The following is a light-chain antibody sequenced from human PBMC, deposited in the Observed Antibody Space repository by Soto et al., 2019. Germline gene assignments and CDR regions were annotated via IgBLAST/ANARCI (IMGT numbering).Light chain of an antibody. V-gene: IGLV2-14*01. J-gene: IGLJ2*01. CDR2: DVS. CDR3: SSYTSSSTLV. CDR1: SSDVGGYNY. Sequence: QSALTQPASVSGSPGQSITISSTGTSSDVGGYNYVSWYQQHPGKAPKLMIYDVSNRPSGVSNRFSGSKSGNTASLTISGLQAEDEADYYCSSYTSSSTLVFGGGTKVTV.